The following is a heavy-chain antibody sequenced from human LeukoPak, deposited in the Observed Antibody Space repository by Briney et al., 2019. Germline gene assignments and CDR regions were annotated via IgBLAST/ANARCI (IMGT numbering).Heavy chain of an antibody. Sequence: PSETLSLTCIVSGGSISSSSYYWGWIRQPPGKGLEWIGSIYYSGSTYYNPSLKSRVTMSVDTSKNQFSLKLTSVTAADTAVYYCARLSNDSPGDPWGQGSLVTVSS. V-gene: IGHV4-39*01. CDR2: IYYSGST. CDR3: ARLSNDSPGDP. CDR1: GGSISSSSYY. D-gene: IGHD4-11*01. J-gene: IGHJ5*02.